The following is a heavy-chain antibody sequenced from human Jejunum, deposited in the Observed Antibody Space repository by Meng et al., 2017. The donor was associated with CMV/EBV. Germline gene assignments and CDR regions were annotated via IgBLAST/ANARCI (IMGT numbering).Heavy chain of an antibody. V-gene: IGHV1-8*01. D-gene: IGHD1-14*01. J-gene: IGHJ4*02. CDR3: ARNGIFFDY. CDR1: GYTFTSYD. Sequence: RVSCKASGYTFTSYDINWMRQAAGQGLEWMGWTNPRSANTGSAQKFQGRLTMTMNTSIGTAYMELSSLRSEDTAVYYCARNGIFFDYWGQGALVTVSS. CDR2: TNPRSANT.